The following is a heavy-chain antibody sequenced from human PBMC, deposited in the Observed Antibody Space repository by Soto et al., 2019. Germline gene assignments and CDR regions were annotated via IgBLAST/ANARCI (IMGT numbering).Heavy chain of an antibody. J-gene: IGHJ3*02. CDR1: DGSISSGGYY. CDR3: ARDRGSHFETYCSGGSCGGLGAFDI. Sequence: SETLSLTCTVSDGSISSGGYYWSWIRQQPGKGIEWIGYIYYSGSTYYNPSLKSRVTISVDTSKNQLFLKLSSVTAADTAVYYCARDRGSHFETYCSGGSCGGLGAFDIWGQGTMVTVSS. V-gene: IGHV4-31*03. D-gene: IGHD2-15*01. CDR2: IYYSGST.